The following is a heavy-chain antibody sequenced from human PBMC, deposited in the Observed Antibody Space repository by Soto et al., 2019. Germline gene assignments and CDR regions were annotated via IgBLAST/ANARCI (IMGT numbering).Heavy chain of an antibody. J-gene: IGHJ5*02. CDR1: GFTFSSYW. CDR3: ARDYPWDIWRFDP. V-gene: IGHV3-7*01. Sequence: GGSLRLSCAASGFTFSSYWMSWVRQAPGRGLEWVANIKQDGSEKYYVDSVKGRFTISRDNAKNSLYLQMNSLRSEDTAVYYCARDYPWDIWRFDPWGQGTLVTVSS. CDR2: IKQDGSEK. D-gene: IGHD2-15*01.